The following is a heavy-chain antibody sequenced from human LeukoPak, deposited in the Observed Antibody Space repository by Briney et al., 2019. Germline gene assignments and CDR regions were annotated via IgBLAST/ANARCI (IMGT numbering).Heavy chain of an antibody. D-gene: IGHD1-26*01. Sequence: SETLSLTCTVSGGSISSSSYYWGWIRQPPGKGLEWIGSIYYSGSTYYNPSLKSPVTISVDTSKNQFSLTLSSVTAADTAVYYCARLAGGFRWELLKGYFDYWGQGTLVTVSS. V-gene: IGHV4-39*01. CDR2: IYYSGST. J-gene: IGHJ4*02. CDR1: GGSISSSSYY. CDR3: ARLAGGFRWELLKGYFDY.